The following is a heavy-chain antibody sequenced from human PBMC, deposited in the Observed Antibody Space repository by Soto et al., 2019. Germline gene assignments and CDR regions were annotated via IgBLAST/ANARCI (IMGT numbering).Heavy chain of an antibody. V-gene: IGHV3-15*01. CDR1: GFPFSNAC. J-gene: IGHJ6*03. CDR2: IKSKTDGGTT. Sequence: GGSLGLSCSASGFPFSNACVSWVRPAPGKGLEWVGRIKSKTDGGTTDYAAPVKGRFTISRDDSKNTLYLQMNSLKTEDTAVYYCTTGPLRSSFWSGYLYYYYMDVWGKGTTVTVSS. CDR3: TTGPLRSSFWSGYLYYYYMDV. D-gene: IGHD3-3*01.